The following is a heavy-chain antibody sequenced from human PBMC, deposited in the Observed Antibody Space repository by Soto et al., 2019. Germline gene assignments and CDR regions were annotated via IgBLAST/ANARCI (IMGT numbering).Heavy chain of an antibody. V-gene: IGHV3-30*18. CDR2: ISYDGRSK. CDR1: GFTFSSYA. CDR3: AKALSSRVVSSTCFDY. D-gene: IGHD2-2*01. J-gene: IGHJ4*02. Sequence: QVQMVESGGGVVQPGRSLRLTCAASGFTFSSYAMHWVRQAPGKGLEWVAVISYDGRSKYYADSIKGRFTISNDNSKNTLYLEMTDLRPEDSAVYYCAKALSSRVVSSTCFDYWGQGTLVTVSS.